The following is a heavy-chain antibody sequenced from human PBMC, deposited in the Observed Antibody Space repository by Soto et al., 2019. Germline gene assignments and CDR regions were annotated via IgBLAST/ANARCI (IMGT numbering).Heavy chain of an antibody. V-gene: IGHV4-34*01. CDR3: ARRNYFYALDV. Sequence: SETLSLTCAVSGGSFSGYYWGWVRQPPGKGLEWVGEINYSGSTNYNPSLKRRVTISVDTSKNQVSLKVTSVTAADTAMYYCARRNYFYALDVWGQGTTVTV. CDR1: GGSFSGYY. CDR2: INYSGST. J-gene: IGHJ6*02.